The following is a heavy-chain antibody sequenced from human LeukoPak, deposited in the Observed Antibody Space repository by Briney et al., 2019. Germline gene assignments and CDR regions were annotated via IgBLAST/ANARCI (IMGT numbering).Heavy chain of an antibody. V-gene: IGHV3-66*01. CDR1: GFPVSDNY. CDR3: ARDLGSYYDI. CDR2: IYSDGTT. Sequence: GGSLRLSCAASGFPVSDNYMSWVRQAPGKGLEWVSIIYSDGTTYYADSVKGRFTISRDNSKNSLYLQMNSLRAEDTAVYYCARDLGSYYDIWGQGTLVTVSS. J-gene: IGHJ4*02. D-gene: IGHD3-22*01.